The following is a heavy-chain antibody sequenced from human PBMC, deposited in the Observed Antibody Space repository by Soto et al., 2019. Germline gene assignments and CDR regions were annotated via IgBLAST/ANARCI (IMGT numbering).Heavy chain of an antibody. V-gene: IGHV4-31*03. D-gene: IGHD3-10*01. CDR1: GGSISSGGYY. CDR3: ARGNYYGSVINWFDP. Sequence: PSVTLSLTCTASGGSISSGGYYWSWIRQHPGKGLEWIGYIYYSGSTYYNPSLKSRVTISVDTSKNQFSLKLSSVTAADTAVYYCARGNYYGSVINWFDPWGQGTLVTVSS. J-gene: IGHJ5*02. CDR2: IYYSGST.